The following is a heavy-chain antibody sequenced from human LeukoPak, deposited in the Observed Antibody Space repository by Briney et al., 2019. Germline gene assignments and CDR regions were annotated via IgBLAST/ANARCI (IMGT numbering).Heavy chain of an antibody. V-gene: IGHV4-39*01. D-gene: IGHD5-12*01. CDR2: IYYSGST. J-gene: IGHJ5*02. CDR1: GGSISSSDYY. CDR3: ARGLTRGYTYGGCFDP. Sequence: SETLSLTCTVSGGSISSSDYYWGWIRQPPGKGLEWIASIYYSGSTYYSPSLKSGVTISVDTSKNQFSLKLRSVTATDTAVYYCARGLTRGYTYGGCFDPWGQGTLATVSS.